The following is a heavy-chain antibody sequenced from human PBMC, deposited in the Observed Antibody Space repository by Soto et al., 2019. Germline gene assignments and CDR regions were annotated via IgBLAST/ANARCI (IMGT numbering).Heavy chain of an antibody. CDR3: AGTPDYYYYCMDV. CDR2: IDPSDSYT. CDR1: GYSFTSYW. V-gene: IGHV5-10-1*01. J-gene: IGHJ6*02. Sequence: GESVKISCKGSGYSFTSYWISWVRQMPGKGLEWMGRIDPSDSYTNYSPSFQGHVTISADKSISTAYLQWSSLKASDPAMYYCAGTPDYYYYCMDVWGQETTVTVSS. D-gene: IGHD1-1*01.